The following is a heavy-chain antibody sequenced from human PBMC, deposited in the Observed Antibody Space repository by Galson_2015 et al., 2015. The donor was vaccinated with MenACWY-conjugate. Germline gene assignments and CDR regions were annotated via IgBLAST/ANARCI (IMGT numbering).Heavy chain of an antibody. CDR1: GFTCSDHY. CDR2: IRGSSTYT. CDR3: ARGGGGRVSAFDI. D-gene: IGHD1-14*01. Sequence: SLRLSCAASGFTCSDHYMSWLRQAPGNGLEWVSYIRGSSTYTDYADSVKGRFTISRDNAKNSLYLQMNSLRAEDTAIYYCARGGGGRVSAFDIWGQGTMVTVSS. V-gene: IGHV3-11*05. J-gene: IGHJ3*02.